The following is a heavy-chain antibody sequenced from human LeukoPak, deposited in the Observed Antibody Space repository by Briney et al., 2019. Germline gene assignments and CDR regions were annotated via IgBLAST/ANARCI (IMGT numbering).Heavy chain of an antibody. CDR2: IIPIFGIA. Sequence: ASVKVSCKASGGTFSSYAISWVRQAPGQGLEWMGRIIPIFGIANYAQKFQGRVTITADKSTSTAYMELSSLRSEDTAVYYCARDSMRNKEVDAFDIWGQGTMVTVPS. J-gene: IGHJ3*02. V-gene: IGHV1-69*04. D-gene: IGHD2/OR15-2a*01. CDR3: ARDSMRNKEVDAFDI. CDR1: GGTFSSYA.